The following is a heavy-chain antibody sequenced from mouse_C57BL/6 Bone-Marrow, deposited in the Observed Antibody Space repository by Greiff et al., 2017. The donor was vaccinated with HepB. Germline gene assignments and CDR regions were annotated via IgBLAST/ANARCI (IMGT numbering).Heavy chain of an antibody. Sequence: VQLQQSGAELVRPGASVKLSCTASGFNIKDDYMHWVKQRPEQGLEWIGWIDPENGDTEYASKFQGKATITADTSSNTTYLQHSSLTSEDTAVYYYTSDGYYPAWFAYGGQGTLVTGSA. J-gene: IGHJ3*01. V-gene: IGHV14-4*01. CDR1: GFNIKDDY. CDR3: TSDGYYPAWFAY. CDR2: IDPENGDT. D-gene: IGHD2-3*01.